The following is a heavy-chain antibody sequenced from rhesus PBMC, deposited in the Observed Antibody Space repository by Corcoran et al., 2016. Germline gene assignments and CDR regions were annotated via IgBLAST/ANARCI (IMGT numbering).Heavy chain of an antibody. CDR2: INSGGGNT. J-gene: IGHJ6*01. D-gene: IGHD1-1-1*01. CDR3: AKEREYYSWNSNYYGLDS. Sequence: EVQLVETGGGLVQPGGSLKLSCAASGFTFSSYWMNWVRQAPGKGLEGVSAINSGGGNTYHADSVKGRFTISRDNSKNTLSLQMNSLRAEDTAVYYCAKEREYYSWNSNYYGLDSWGQGVVVTVSS. V-gene: IGHV3S25*01. CDR1: GFTFSSYW.